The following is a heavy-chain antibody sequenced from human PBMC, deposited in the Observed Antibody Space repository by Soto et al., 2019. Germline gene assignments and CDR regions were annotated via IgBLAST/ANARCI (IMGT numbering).Heavy chain of an antibody. Sequence: ASVKVSCKASGYTFTSYGISWVRQAPGQGLEWMGWISAYNGNTNYAQKLQGRVTMTTDTSTSTAYMELRSLRSADTAVYSCGRAVWVAANPVHGRYFDYWGQGTLVTVSS. D-gene: IGHD2-15*01. CDR3: GRAVWVAANPVHGRYFDY. J-gene: IGHJ4*02. CDR1: GYTFTSYG. V-gene: IGHV1-18*01. CDR2: ISAYNGNT.